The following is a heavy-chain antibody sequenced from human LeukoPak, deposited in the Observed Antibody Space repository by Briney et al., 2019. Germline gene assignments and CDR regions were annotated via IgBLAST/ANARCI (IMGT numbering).Heavy chain of an antibody. CDR3: ARDGGAIDYYDSSGSWFDP. CDR1: GFTFSSYS. D-gene: IGHD3-22*01. J-gene: IGHJ5*02. V-gene: IGHV3-21*01. Sequence: GGSLRLSCAASGFTFSSYSMNWVRQAPGKGLEWVSSISSSSSYIYYAGSVKGRFTISRDNAKNSLYLQMNSLRAEDTAVYYCARDGGAIDYYDSSGSWFDPWGQGTLVTVSS. CDR2: ISSSSSYI.